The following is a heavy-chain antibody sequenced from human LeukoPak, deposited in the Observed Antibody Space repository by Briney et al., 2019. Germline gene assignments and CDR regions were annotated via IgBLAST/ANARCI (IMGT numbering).Heavy chain of an antibody. CDR2: IYTSGST. J-gene: IGHJ6*02. CDR1: GGSISSYY. V-gene: IGHV4-4*07. Sequence: SETLSLTCTVPGGSISSYYWSWIRQPAGKGLEWIRRIYTSGSTNYNPSLKSRVTMSVDTSKNQFSLKLSSVTAADTAVYYCARDGSILPAATISYYYGMDVWGQGTTVTVSS. CDR3: ARDGSILPAATISYYYGMDV. D-gene: IGHD2-2*01.